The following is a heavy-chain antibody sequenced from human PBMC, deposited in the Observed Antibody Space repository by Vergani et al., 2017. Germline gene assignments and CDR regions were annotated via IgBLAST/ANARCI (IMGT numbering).Heavy chain of an antibody. J-gene: IGHJ4*02. Sequence: QVQLVQSGAEVKKPGSSVKVSCKASGGTFSSYAISWVRQAPGQGLEWMGGIIPIFGTANYAQKFQGRVTITADEATSTAYMERSSLRSEDTAVYYWARDRPAGMATRFEYWGQGTLVTVSS. V-gene: IGHV1-69*01. CDR3: ARDRPAGMATRFEY. CDR1: GGTFSSYA. CDR2: IIPIFGTA. D-gene: IGHD5-24*01.